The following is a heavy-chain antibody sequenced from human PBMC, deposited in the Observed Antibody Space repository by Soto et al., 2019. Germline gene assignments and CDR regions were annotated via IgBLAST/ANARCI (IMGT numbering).Heavy chain of an antibody. V-gene: IGHV3-21*01. D-gene: IGHD2-15*01. J-gene: IGHJ6*03. CDR2: ISTTSSDI. CDR3: TLDASTAHKPLYFYYYMDV. CDR1: GFTFSDYT. Sequence: EEQLVESGGGLIKPGGSLRLSCVVSGFTFSDYTLNWVRQAPGRGLEWVSSISTTSSDIYYADSVKGRFTISRDNANNSLYLQMDSLTAADTAVYYWTLDASTAHKPLYFYYYMDVWGQGTTVTVSS.